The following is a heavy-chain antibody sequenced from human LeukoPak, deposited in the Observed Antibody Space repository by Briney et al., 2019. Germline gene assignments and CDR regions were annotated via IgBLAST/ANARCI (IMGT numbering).Heavy chain of an antibody. CDR3: ARRPSSGAGIAFDI. J-gene: IGHJ3*02. CDR2: IYPGDSDT. V-gene: IGHV5-51*01. Sequence: GESLKISRQGSGYIFTDYWIGWVRQMPGKGLEWMGIIYPGDSDTRYSPSFQGQVTISADKSISTAYLQWSSLKASDTAMYYCARRPSSGAGIAFDIWGQGTMVTVSS. D-gene: IGHD6-19*01. CDR1: GYIFTDYW.